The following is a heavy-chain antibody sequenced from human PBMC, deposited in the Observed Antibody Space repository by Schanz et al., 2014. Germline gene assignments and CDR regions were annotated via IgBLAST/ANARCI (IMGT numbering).Heavy chain of an antibody. CDR3: VRDYWGFDN. J-gene: IGHJ4*02. CDR1: GFPFSSHG. Sequence: EVQLVESGGGLIQPGGSLRLSCAASGFPFSSHGMHWVRQTPGKGLEWVSYISTRSITTYYPASLKGRFTISRDDAKSSLYLQMSSLRDEDTAIYYCVRDYWGFDNWGQGTLVTVSS. D-gene: IGHD3-16*01. V-gene: IGHV3-48*02. CDR2: ISTRSITT.